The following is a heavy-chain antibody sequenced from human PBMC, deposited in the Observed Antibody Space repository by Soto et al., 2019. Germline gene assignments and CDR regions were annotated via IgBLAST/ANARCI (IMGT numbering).Heavy chain of an antibody. CDR3: ARGGSGWYTGRAFDI. CDR1: GGSFSGYY. V-gene: IGHV4-34*01. CDR2: INHSGST. Sequence: QVQLQQWGAGLLKPSETLSLTCAVYGGSFSGYYWSWIRQPPGTGLEWIGEINHSGSTNYNPSLKSRVTISVDTSKNQFSLTLSSVTAADTAVYYCARGGSGWYTGRAFDIWGQGTMVTVSS. J-gene: IGHJ3*02. D-gene: IGHD6-19*01.